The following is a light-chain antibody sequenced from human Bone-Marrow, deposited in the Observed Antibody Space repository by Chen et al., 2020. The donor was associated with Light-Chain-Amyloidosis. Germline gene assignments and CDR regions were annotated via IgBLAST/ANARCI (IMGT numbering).Light chain of an antibody. Sequence: QSALTQPASVSGSPGQSITISCTGTSSDVGGDNHVYRYQQHPDKAPKLMIYEVTTRPSWVPDRFSGSKSDSTASRTISGLQTEDEADYFCSSYTITNTLVFGSGTRVTVL. CDR2: EVT. V-gene: IGLV2-14*01. CDR1: SSDVGGDNH. CDR3: SSYTITNTLV. J-gene: IGLJ1*01.